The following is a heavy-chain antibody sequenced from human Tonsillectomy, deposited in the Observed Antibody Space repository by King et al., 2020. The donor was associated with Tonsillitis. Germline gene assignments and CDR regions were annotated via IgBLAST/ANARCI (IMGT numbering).Heavy chain of an antibody. CDR1: GFTFSSYE. V-gene: IGHV3-48*03. CDR3: AGVPASGWYADY. J-gene: IGHJ4*02. CDR2: ISTSGSTI. D-gene: IGHD6-19*01. Sequence: VQLVESGGGFIQPGGSLRLSCSASGFTFSSYEMNWVRQAPGKGLGWVSYISTSGSTIYYADSVKGRFTISRDNAKSSLYLQMNSLRVEDTAVYYCAGVPASGWYADYWGQGTLVTVSS.